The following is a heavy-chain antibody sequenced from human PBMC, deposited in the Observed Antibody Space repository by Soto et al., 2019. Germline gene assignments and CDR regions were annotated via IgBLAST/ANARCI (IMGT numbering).Heavy chain of an antibody. D-gene: IGHD6-25*01. V-gene: IGHV3-23*01. J-gene: IGHJ6*03. CDR1: GFTFSSYV. CDR3: ASKIAATAYYYYYMDV. CDR2: ISGSGGST. Sequence: PGGSLRLSCSASGFTFSSYVMNWVRQAPGKGLEWVSAISGSGGSTYYADSVKGRFTISRDNSKNTLYLQMNSLRAEDTAVYYCASKIAATAYYYYYMDVWGKGTTVTVSS.